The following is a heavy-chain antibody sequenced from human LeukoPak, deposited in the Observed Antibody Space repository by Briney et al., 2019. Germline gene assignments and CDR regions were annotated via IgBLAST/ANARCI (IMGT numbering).Heavy chain of an antibody. CDR1: GFTFSSYA. CDR2: ISGSGGST. CDR3: AKGIVGATRKINFFDY. V-gene: IGHV3-23*01. D-gene: IGHD1-26*01. Sequence: PGGSPRLSCAASGFTFSSYAMSWVRQAPGKGLEWVSAISGSGGSTYYADSVKGRFTISRDNSKNTLYLQMNSLRAEDTAVYYCAKGIVGATRKINFFDYWGQGTLVTVSS. J-gene: IGHJ4*02.